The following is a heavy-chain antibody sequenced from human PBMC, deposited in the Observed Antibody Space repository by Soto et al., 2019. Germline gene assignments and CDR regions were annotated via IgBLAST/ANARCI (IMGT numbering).Heavy chain of an antibody. CDR1: GFTFSSYG. D-gene: IGHD1-26*01. CDR2: ISYDRSNK. CDR3: AKVDYRGSYFDY. Sequence: QVQLVESGGGVVQPGRSLRLSCAASGFTFSSYGMHWVRQAPGKGLEWVAVISYDRSNKYYADSVKGRFNISRDNSKNTLYLQLNSRRSEDTAVYYCAKVDYRGSYFDYWGQGTLVTVSS. V-gene: IGHV3-30*18. J-gene: IGHJ4*02.